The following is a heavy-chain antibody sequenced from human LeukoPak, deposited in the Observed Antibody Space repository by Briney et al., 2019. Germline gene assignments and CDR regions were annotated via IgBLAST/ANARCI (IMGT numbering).Heavy chain of an antibody. Sequence: SETLSLTCTVSGYSISRGYHWGWIRQPPGKGLEWIGSIYIGGTTFHNPSLKSRVTISLDTSKNQFSLGLSSVTAADTAVYHCARSGDKGYCSTTSCYGFDYWGQGILVTVSS. CDR2: IYIGGTT. V-gene: IGHV4-38-2*02. CDR1: GYSISRGYH. D-gene: IGHD2-2*01. J-gene: IGHJ4*02. CDR3: ARSGDKGYCSTTSCYGFDY.